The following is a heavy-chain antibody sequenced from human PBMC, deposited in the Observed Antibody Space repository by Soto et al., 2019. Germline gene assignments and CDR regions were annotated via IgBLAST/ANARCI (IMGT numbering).Heavy chain of an antibody. J-gene: IGHJ5*02. CDR3: ARGRSSPNFDP. D-gene: IGHD6-6*01. V-gene: IGHV1-69*01. Sequence: QVQLVQSGAEVRKPGSSVKVSCKISGGTFTNYGISWLRQAPGQGLEWMGGLIPIFGAANLAQKFQGRVTITADESTSTVNMELSSLTSEDTAVYYCARGRSSPNFDPWGQGTLVTVSS. CDR2: LIPIFGAA. CDR1: GGTFTNYG.